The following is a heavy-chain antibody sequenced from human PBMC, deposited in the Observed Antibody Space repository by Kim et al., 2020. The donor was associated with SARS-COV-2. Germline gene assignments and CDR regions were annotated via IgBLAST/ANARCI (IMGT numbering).Heavy chain of an antibody. V-gene: IGHV4-59*13. CDR2: IHHSGGS. J-gene: IGHJ3*02. D-gene: IGHD5-12*01. CDR1: GGSISSYS. Sequence: SETLSLTCTVSGGSISSYSWGWIRQPPEKGLEWLGYIHHSGGSYYNPSLKSRVTMLVDTSKNQFSLKLSSVNAADTAVYYCGRDQEDSGYPRYCDIRGQGTMVTVSS. CDR3: GRDQEDSGYPRYCDI.